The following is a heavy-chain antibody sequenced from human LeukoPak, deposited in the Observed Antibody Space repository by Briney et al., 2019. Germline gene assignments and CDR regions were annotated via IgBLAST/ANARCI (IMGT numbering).Heavy chain of an antibody. Sequence: GGSLRLSCAASGFTFSSYSMNWVRQAPAKGLEWVSSISSSSSYIYYADSVKGRFTISRDNAKNSLYLQMNSLRAEDTAVYYCARGQASDFDYWGQGTLVTVSS. V-gene: IGHV3-21*01. CDR1: GFTFSSYS. CDR2: ISSSSSYI. CDR3: ARGQASDFDY. J-gene: IGHJ4*02.